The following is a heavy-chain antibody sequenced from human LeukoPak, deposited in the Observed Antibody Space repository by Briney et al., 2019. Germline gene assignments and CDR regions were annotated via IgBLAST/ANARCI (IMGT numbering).Heavy chain of an antibody. Sequence: PGGSLRLSCAASGLTFRSYAMSWVRQAPGKGLEWVSAISGSGGTTYYADSVKGRFTISRDNSKNTLYLQMNSLSADDTAVYYCAKGDWVSRSPVGSYFVYWGQGTLVTVSS. D-gene: IGHD2-21*01. CDR3: AKGDWVSRSPVGSYFVY. CDR2: ISGSGGTT. J-gene: IGHJ4*02. CDR1: GLTFRSYA. V-gene: IGHV3-23*01.